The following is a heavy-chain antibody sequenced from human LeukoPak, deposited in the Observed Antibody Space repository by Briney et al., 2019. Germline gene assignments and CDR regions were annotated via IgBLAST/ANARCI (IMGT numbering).Heavy chain of an antibody. V-gene: IGHV1-8*01. CDR1: GYTFTSYD. CDR3: ATRDYGGNFDY. D-gene: IGHD4-23*01. J-gene: IGHJ4*02. Sequence: GASVKVSCKASGYTFTSYDINWVRQSTGQGLEWMGWMNPNSGNTGYAQKFQGRVTTTRNTSISTAYMELSSLRSEDTAVYYCATRDYGGNFDYWGQGTLVTVSS. CDR2: MNPNSGNT.